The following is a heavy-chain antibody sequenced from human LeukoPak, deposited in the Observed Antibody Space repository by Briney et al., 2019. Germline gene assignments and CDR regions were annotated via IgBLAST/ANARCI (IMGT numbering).Heavy chain of an antibody. V-gene: IGHV1-2*02. Sequence: ASVKVSCKASGYTFIGYYLHWVRQAPGQGLEWMGWINPHNGGTNYAQKFQGRVTMTRDTSITTAYMELSGLKSDDTAVYYCATVRDIVVGGGPYYFDYWGQGTLVTVSS. CDR1: GYTFIGYY. J-gene: IGHJ4*02. D-gene: IGHD2-15*01. CDR3: ATVRDIVVGGGPYYFDY. CDR2: INPHNGGT.